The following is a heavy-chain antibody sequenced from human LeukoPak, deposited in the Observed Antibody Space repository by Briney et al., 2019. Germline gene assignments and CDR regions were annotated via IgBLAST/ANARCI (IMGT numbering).Heavy chain of an antibody. J-gene: IGHJ4*02. Sequence: SETLSLTCTVSGDSVSTNLYYCGWIRQPPGKGLEWIGNLFHSGTTYYHPSLKSRVSISVETSKNQFSLKLNSVTAADTAVYYCARQGYGRSSFFDHWGQGTLVTVSS. CDR3: ARQGYGRSSFFDH. CDR2: LFHSGTT. CDR1: GDSVSTNLYY. V-gene: IGHV4-39*01. D-gene: IGHD6-6*01.